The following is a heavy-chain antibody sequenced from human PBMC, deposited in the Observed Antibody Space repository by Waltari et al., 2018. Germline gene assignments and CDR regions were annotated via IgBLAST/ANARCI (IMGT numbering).Heavy chain of an antibody. CDR1: GGSISSSSYY. D-gene: IGHD3-22*01. CDR2: IYYSGST. V-gene: IGHV4-39*01. CDR3: ARASSPSGYYYDGGVYFDY. Sequence: QLQLQESGPGLVKPSETLSLTCTVSGGSISSSSYYWGWIRQPLGTGLERIGRIYYSGSTYYNPSLKSRVTISVDTSKNQFSLKLSSVTAADTAVYYCARASSPSGYYYDGGVYFDYWGQGTLVTVSS. J-gene: IGHJ4*02.